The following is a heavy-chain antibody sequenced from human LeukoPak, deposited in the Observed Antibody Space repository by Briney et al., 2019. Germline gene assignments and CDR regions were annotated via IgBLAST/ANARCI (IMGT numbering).Heavy chain of an antibody. CDR3: ASGEYYYDSSAFQH. Sequence: SETLSLTCTVSGGSISSYYWSWIRQPPGKGLEWIGYIYYSGSTNYNPSLKSRVTISVDTSENQFSLKLSSVTAADTAVYYCASGEYYYDSSAFQHWGQGTLVTVSS. CDR2: IYYSGST. V-gene: IGHV4-59*12. CDR1: GGSISSYY. D-gene: IGHD3-22*01. J-gene: IGHJ1*01.